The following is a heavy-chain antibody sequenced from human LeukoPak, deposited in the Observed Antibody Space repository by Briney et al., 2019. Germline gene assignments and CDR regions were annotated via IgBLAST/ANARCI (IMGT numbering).Heavy chain of an antibody. Sequence: GGSLRLSCAASGLTFSSYGMHWVRQGPGKGLEWVALISDDGNTEFYADSVKGRFTISRDNSKNTLYLQMNSLRPEDTAVYYCAKEGSSGWYGNYWGQGTLVTVSS. V-gene: IGHV3-30*18. CDR3: AKEGSSGWYGNY. CDR2: ISDDGNTE. J-gene: IGHJ4*02. CDR1: GLTFSSYG. D-gene: IGHD6-19*01.